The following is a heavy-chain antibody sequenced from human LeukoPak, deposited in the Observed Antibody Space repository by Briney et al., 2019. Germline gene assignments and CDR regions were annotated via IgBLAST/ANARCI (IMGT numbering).Heavy chain of an antibody. CDR1: GGSISSSSYY. CDR3: ARHGRGRLRGSGYGMDV. CDR2: IYYSGST. V-gene: IGHV4-39*01. D-gene: IGHD4-23*01. J-gene: IGHJ6*02. Sequence: SETLSLTCAVSGGSISSSSYYWGWIRQPPGKGLEWLGRIYYSGSTYYSPSLKSRVTISVDTSKNQFSLKLSSVTAADTAVYYCARHGRGRLRGSGYGMDVWGQGTTVTVSS.